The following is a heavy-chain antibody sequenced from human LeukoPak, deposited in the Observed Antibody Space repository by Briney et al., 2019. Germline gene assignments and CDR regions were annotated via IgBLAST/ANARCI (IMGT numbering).Heavy chain of an antibody. CDR3: VRNNAMDV. CDR2: VNRDGSET. Sequence: GGSLRLSCVASGFTSGVYAMSWVRQVPGRGPEWVANVNRDGSETYYLDSVKGRFTISRDNAKSSLNLQMNSLRAEDTALYYCVRNNAMDVWGQGTAVIVSS. V-gene: IGHV3-7*03. D-gene: IGHD2-8*01. J-gene: IGHJ6*02. CDR1: GFTSGVYA.